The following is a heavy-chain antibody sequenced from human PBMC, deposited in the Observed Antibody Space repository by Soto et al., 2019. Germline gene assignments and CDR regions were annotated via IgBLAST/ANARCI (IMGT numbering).Heavy chain of an antibody. D-gene: IGHD1-7*01. V-gene: IGHV4-4*07. CDR1: GDPITSYF. Sequence: SETLSLTCTVSGDPITSYFWTWLRQPAGKGLEWIGHVFPGGPTSHNPSLKSRVTVSVDTSRNQFFLTLRSVTAADSAVYHCGRESGETWDYEASWGQGTPVTVSS. CDR3: GRESGETWDYEAS. J-gene: IGHJ5*02. CDR2: VFPGGPT.